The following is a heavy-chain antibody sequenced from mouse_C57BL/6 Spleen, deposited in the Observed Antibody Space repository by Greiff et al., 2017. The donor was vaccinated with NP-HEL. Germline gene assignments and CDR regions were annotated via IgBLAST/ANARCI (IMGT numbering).Heavy chain of an antibody. D-gene: IGHD2-4*01. CDR1: GYTFTSYW. Sequence: QVQLQQPGTELVKPGASVKLSCKASGYTFTSYWMHWVKQMPGQGLEWIGNINPSNGGTNYNEQFKSKATLTVDKSSSTAYMQLSSLTSEDSAVYYCARFYYDYDGYYFDYWGQGTTLTVSS. V-gene: IGHV1-53*01. CDR3: ARFYYDYDGYYFDY. CDR2: INPSNGGT. J-gene: IGHJ2*01.